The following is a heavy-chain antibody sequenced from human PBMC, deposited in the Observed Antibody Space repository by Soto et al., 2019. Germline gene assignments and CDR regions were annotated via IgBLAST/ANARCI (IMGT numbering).Heavy chain of an antibody. Sequence: EVQLLESGGGLVQPGGSVRLSCAASGFPFSSYAMSWVRQAPGKGLEWVSAISGNGAETSYAASVRGRFTISRDNSKNTLYLQMNSLRAEDTAVYYCAKLGVIGEFLSYWGQGTLVTVSS. CDR1: GFPFSSYA. V-gene: IGHV3-23*01. J-gene: IGHJ4*02. CDR2: ISGNGAET. CDR3: AKLGVIGEFLSY. D-gene: IGHD3-16*01.